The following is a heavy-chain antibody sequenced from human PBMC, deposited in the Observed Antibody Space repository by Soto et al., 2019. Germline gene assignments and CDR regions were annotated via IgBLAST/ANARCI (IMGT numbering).Heavy chain of an antibody. CDR1: GYTFSSSP. CDR2: INTANDDT. CDR3: ARDEGVASGN. D-gene: IGHD5-12*01. J-gene: IGHJ4*02. Sequence: GASVKVSCKASGYTFSSSPLHWVRQAPGQRPEWMGWINTANDDTKYSQKFQDRVTLTRDTSASTAYMEVSSLTPGDTAVYYCARDEGVASGNWGQGTLVTVSS. V-gene: IGHV1-3*04.